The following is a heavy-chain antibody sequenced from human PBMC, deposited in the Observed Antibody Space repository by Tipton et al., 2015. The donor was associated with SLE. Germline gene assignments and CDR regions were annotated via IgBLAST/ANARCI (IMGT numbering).Heavy chain of an antibody. CDR1: GFTFSSYG. CDR2: IWYDGSNK. V-gene: IGHV3-33*06. CDR3: AKDAYSYGQGYFDY. Sequence: SLRLSCAASGFTFSSYGMHWVRQAPGKGLEWVAVIWYDGSNKYYADSVKGRFTISRDNSKSTLYLQMNSLRAEDTAVYYCAKDAYSYGQGYFDYWGQGTLVTVSS. J-gene: IGHJ4*02. D-gene: IGHD5-18*01.